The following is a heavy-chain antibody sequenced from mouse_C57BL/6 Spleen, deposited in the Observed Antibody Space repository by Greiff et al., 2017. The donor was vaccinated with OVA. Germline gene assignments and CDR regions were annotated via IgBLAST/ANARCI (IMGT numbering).Heavy chain of an antibody. Sequence: EVQGVESGEGLVKPGGSLKLSCAASGFTFSSYAMSWVRQTPEKRLEWVAYISSGGDYIYYADTVKGRFTISRDNARNTLYLQMSSLKSEDTAMYYCTRDTLSMDYYAMDYWGQGTSVTVSS. D-gene: IGHD1-1*02. V-gene: IGHV5-9-1*02. CDR2: ISSGGDYI. CDR3: TRDTLSMDYYAMDY. CDR1: GFTFSSYA. J-gene: IGHJ4*01.